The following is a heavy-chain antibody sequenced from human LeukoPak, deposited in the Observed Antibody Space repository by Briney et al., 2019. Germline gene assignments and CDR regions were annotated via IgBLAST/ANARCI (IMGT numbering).Heavy chain of an antibody. Sequence: PGGSLRLSCTVSQFTFDEYAMHWVCQVPGKGLEWVSLISGDGDDTYYADSVKGRFTISRDNRKNSLYLQMSNLRIEDTDLYSCANDFLYSTNWHSLDYWGQGTLVTVSS. CDR3: ANDFLYSTNWHSLDY. D-gene: IGHD2-2*01. CDR2: ISGDGDDT. V-gene: IGHV3-43*02. J-gene: IGHJ4*02. CDR1: QFTFDEYA.